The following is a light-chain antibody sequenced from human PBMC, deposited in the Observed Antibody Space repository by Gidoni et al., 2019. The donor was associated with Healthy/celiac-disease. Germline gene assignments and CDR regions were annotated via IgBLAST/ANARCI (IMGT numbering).Light chain of an antibody. CDR3: QQYYSTPLT. CDR1: QSVLYSSNNKNY. J-gene: IGKJ1*01. Sequence: DIVMTQSPDSLAVSLGERATINRKPSQSVLYSSNNKNYLAGYQQKPGQPPKLLIYWASNRESGVPDRFSGSGSGTDFTLTISSLQAEDVAVYYCQQYYSTPLTFGQGTKVEIK. V-gene: IGKV4-1*01. CDR2: WAS.